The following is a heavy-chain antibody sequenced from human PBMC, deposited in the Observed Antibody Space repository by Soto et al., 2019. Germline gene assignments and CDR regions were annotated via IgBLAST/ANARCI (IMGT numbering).Heavy chain of an antibody. V-gene: IGHV3-30*03. CDR2: ISYDGSNK. Sequence: ESGGGVVQPGRSLRLSCAASGFTFSSYGMHWVRQAPGNGLEWVAVISYDGSNKYYADSVKGRFTISRDNSKNTLYLQMNSLRAEDTAVYYCATYYGEPDYWGQGTLVTVSS. CDR1: GFTFSSYG. D-gene: IGHD4-17*01. CDR3: ATYYGEPDY. J-gene: IGHJ4*02.